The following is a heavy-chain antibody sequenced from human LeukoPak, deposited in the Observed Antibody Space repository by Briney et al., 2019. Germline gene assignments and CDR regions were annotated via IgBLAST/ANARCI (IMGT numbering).Heavy chain of an antibody. CDR3: AKGSIVVLTAIHFDY. V-gene: IGHV3-23*01. CDR1: GFTFSSYA. CDR2: ISGSGGST. D-gene: IGHD2-21*02. J-gene: IGHJ4*02. Sequence: PGGSLRLSCAASGFTFSSYAMSWVRQAPGKGLEWVSAISGSGGSTYYADSVEGRFTISTDNSKNTLYLQMNSLRAEDTAVYYCAKGSIVVLTAIHFDYWGQGTLVTVSS.